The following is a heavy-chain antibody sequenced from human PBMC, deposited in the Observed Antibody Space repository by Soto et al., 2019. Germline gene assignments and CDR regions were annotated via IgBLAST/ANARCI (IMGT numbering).Heavy chain of an antibody. CDR3: AILGRSGAPTHDVDH. J-gene: IGHJ4*02. V-gene: IGHV1-69*02. CDR2: ITPLLELT. CDR1: AGAFNTFT. Sequence: QVQLVQSGAEVKKPESSVKVSCKASAGAFNTFTIAWVRQAPGQGLEWMGRITPLLELTEYSQMFQDILTISADKSTTTAYMELTAPRCEDTALCVSAILGRSGAPTHDVDHWGQGAMVTVSS. D-gene: IGHD7-27*01.